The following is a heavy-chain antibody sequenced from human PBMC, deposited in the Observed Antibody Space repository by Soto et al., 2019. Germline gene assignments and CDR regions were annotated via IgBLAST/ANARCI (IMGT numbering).Heavy chain of an antibody. CDR3: ATSNWFAP. CDR2: IYYSGST. V-gene: IGHV4-39*01. Sequence: QLQLQESGPGLVKPSETLSLTCTVSGGSISSRGYYWGWIRQPPGKGLEWIGTIYYSGSTYYNPSLKSRVTIPVDTSKIQFSLTLSSVTAADTAVYYCATSNWFAPWGQGTLVTVSS. CDR1: GGSISSRGYY. J-gene: IGHJ5*02.